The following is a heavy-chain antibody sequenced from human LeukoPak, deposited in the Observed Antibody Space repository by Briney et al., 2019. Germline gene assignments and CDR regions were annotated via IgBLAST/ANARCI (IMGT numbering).Heavy chain of an antibody. J-gene: IGHJ4*02. Sequence: GGSLRLSCAASGFTFSSYGMHWVRQAPGKGLEWVAFIRYDGSNKYYADSVKGRFTTSRDNSKNTLYLQMNSLRAEDTAVYYCAKVARITMVRGVISHFDYWGQGTLVTVSS. CDR3: AKVARITMVRGVISHFDY. CDR2: IRYDGSNK. CDR1: GFTFSSYG. D-gene: IGHD3-10*01. V-gene: IGHV3-30*02.